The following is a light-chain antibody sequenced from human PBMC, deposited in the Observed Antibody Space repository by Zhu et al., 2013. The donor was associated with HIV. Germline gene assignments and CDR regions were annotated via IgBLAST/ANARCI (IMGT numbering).Light chain of an antibody. V-gene: IGLV3-21*04. Sequence: SYELTQPPSLSVAPGETARITCGADNIASKSVHWYQQKPGQAPVMVIYNDDERPQGIPERFSGSNSGNTATLTINKVEAGDEADYYCQVWNSRSDHVVFGGGTKVTVL. J-gene: IGLJ3*02. CDR3: QVWNSRSDHVV. CDR2: NDD. CDR1: NIASKS.